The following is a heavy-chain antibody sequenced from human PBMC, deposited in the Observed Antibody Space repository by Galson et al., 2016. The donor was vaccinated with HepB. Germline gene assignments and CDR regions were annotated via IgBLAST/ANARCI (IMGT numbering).Heavy chain of an antibody. CDR2: IYYSGST. Sequence: SETLSLTCTVSGGSISSYYWTWIRQPPGKGLEWIGYIYYSGSTNYNPSLKSRVTISVDTSKNQFSLKVRSVTAADTAVYFCARIAEVGAHTTTFDHWGQGILVTVSS. J-gene: IGHJ4*02. CDR1: GGSISSYY. V-gene: IGHV4-59*01. D-gene: IGHD1-26*01. CDR3: ARIAEVGAHTTTFDH.